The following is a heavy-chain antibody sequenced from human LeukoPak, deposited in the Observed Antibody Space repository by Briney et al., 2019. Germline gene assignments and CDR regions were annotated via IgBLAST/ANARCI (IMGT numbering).Heavy chain of an antibody. CDR3: ARVMTGTYHD. CDR1: GYTFTSYG. J-gene: IGHJ4*02. CDR2: ISAYNGNT. D-gene: IGHD1/OR15-1a*01. V-gene: IGHV1-18*01. Sequence: ASVKVSCKASGYTFTSYGISWVRQAPGQGLEWMGWISAYNGNTNYAQKLQGRVTMTRDTSINTAYMELSRLRSDDTAVYYCARVMTGTYHDWGQGTLVTVSS.